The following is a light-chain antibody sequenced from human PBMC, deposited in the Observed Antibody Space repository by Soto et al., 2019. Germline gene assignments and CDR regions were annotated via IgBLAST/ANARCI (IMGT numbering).Light chain of an antibody. J-gene: IGKJ4*01. CDR2: DAS. CDR3: QHRSNWPLT. CDR1: QSVSSY. Sequence: EIVLTQSPATLSLSPGERATLSCRASQSVSSYLAWYQQTPGQAPRLLIYDASNRATGIPARFSGSGSGTDFTLTISSLEPEDCAVYCCQHRSNWPLTFGGGTKVEIK. V-gene: IGKV3-11*01.